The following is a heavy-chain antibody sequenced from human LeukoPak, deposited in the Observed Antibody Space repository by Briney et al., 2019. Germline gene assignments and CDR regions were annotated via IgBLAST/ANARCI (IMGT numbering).Heavy chain of an antibody. CDR3: AREARGYSGYDLFDY. J-gene: IGHJ4*02. CDR1: GYTFTGYG. V-gene: IGHV1-18*01. D-gene: IGHD5-12*01. Sequence: ASVKVSCKAFGYTFTGYGISWVRQAPGQGLKWMGWISAYNGNTNYAQKLQGRVTMTTDTSTSTAYMELRSLRSDDTAGYYCAREARGYSGYDLFDYWGQGTLVTVSS. CDR2: ISAYNGNT.